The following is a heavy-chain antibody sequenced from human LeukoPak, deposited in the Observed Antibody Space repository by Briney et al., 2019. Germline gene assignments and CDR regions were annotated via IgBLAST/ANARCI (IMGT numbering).Heavy chain of an antibody. J-gene: IGHJ4*02. V-gene: IGHV1-69*05. CDR3: ARVLYSSGWYFDY. CDR1: GGTFSSYA. Sequence: GASVKVSCKASGGTFSSYAISWVRQAPGQGLEWMGGIIPIFGTANYAQKFQGRVTITTDESTSTAYMELSSVRSEDTAVYYCARVLYSSGWYFDYWGQGTLVTVSS. CDR2: IIPIFGTA. D-gene: IGHD6-19*01.